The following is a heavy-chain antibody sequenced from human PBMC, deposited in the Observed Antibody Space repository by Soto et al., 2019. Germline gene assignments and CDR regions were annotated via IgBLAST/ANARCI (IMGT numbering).Heavy chain of an antibody. D-gene: IGHD3-3*01. V-gene: IGHV3-30-3*01. Sequence: QVQLVESGGGVVQPGRSLRLSCAASGFTFSSYAMHRVRQGPGKGLVWVAVISYDASNNYYADSVKGRFTISRDNSKNTLYLQLNGLRAEDTAVYYCASDEKQGGGYEIWFDPWGQGTLVTVSS. CDR3: ASDEKQGGGYEIWFDP. CDR2: ISYDASNN. J-gene: IGHJ5*02. CDR1: GFTFSSYA.